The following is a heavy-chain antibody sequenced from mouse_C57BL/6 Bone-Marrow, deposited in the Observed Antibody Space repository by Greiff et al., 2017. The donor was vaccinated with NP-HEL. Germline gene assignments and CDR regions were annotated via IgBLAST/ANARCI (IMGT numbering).Heavy chain of an antibody. CDR3: AIKGYYPWFDY. Sequence: QVQLQQSGAELVKPGASVKVSCKASGYTFTSYWMHWVKQRPGQGLEWIGRIHPSDSDTNYNQKFKGKAKLTVDKPSRTAYMQLSSLTSEDSAVYYCAIKGYYPWFDYWGQGTLVTVSA. CDR1: GYTFTSYW. J-gene: IGHJ3*01. CDR2: IHPSDSDT. V-gene: IGHV1-74*01. D-gene: IGHD2-3*01.